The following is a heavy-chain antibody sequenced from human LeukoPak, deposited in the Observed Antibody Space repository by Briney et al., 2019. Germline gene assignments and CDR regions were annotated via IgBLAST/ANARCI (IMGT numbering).Heavy chain of an antibody. V-gene: IGHV4-34*01. CDR3: AGGYGSGSP. Sequence: PSETLSLTCAVYGGSFSGYYWSWIRQPPGKGLEWIGEINHSGSTNYNPSLKSRVTISVDTSKNQFSLKLSSVTAADTAVYYCAGGYGSGSPWGQGTLVTVSS. D-gene: IGHD3-10*01. CDR1: GGSFSGYY. J-gene: IGHJ5*02. CDR2: INHSGST.